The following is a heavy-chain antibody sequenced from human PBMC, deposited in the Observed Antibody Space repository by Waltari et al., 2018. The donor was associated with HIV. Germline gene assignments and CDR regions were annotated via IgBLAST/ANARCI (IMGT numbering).Heavy chain of an antibody. J-gene: IGHJ3*02. CDR2: IYYSGST. V-gene: IGHV4-39*01. CDR1: GGSISSSSYY. Sequence: QLQLQESGPGLVKPSETLSLTCTVSGGSISSSSYYWGWIRQPPGKGLEWIGSIYYSGSTYYNPSLKSRVTISADTSKNQFSLKLSSVTAADTAVYYCARLFQETDAFDIWGQGTMVTVSS. CDR3: ARLFQETDAFDI.